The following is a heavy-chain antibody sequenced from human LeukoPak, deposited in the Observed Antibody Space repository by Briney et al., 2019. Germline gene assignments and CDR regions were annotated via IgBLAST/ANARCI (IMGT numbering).Heavy chain of an antibody. CDR3: ARGVSDSSGYYYVFDY. CDR1: GGTFSSYW. D-gene: IGHD3-22*01. CDR2: IKQDGSGR. J-gene: IGHJ4*02. V-gene: IGHV3-7*01. Sequence: AGSLRLSCAASGGTFSSYWRSWVRQAPGKEMEWVGNIKQDGSGRYYVDSVKGRFTISRDNAKNSLYLQMNSLRAEDTAVYYCARGVSDSSGYYYVFDYWGQGTLVTVSP.